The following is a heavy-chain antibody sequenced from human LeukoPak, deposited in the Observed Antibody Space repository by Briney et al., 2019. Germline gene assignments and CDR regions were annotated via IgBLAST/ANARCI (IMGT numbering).Heavy chain of an antibody. V-gene: IGHV1-58*01. Sequence: SVKVSCKASGFTFTSSAVQWVRQARGQRLAWIGWIVVGSGNTNYAQKFQERVTITRDMSTSTAYMELSSLRSEDTAVYYCAATEGYGSGSYYAYYYGMDVWGKGTTVTVSS. D-gene: IGHD3-10*01. CDR3: AATEGYGSGSYYAYYYGMDV. J-gene: IGHJ6*04. CDR2: IVVGSGNT. CDR1: GFTFTSSA.